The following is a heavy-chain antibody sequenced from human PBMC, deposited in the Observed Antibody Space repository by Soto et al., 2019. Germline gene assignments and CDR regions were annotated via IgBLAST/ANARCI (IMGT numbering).Heavy chain of an antibody. J-gene: IGHJ5*02. Sequence: QVHLEQSGAVVKKPGASVKVACKASGYSFTTYSMHWVRQAPGQRPEWIGWLNAGNGDTKYSQALQGRVTITVDTSATTVYLELSSLTSEDTAVYYCAKGGHCSTTSCGSWFDPWGQGTQVTVSP. V-gene: IGHV1-3*01. CDR2: LNAGNGDT. D-gene: IGHD2-2*01. CDR3: AKGGHCSTTSCGSWFDP. CDR1: GYSFTTYS.